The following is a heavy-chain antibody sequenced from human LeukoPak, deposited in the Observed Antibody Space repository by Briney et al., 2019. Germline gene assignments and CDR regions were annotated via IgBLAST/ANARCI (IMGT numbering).Heavy chain of an antibody. J-gene: IGHJ4*02. D-gene: IGHD3-22*01. CDR2: IHYSGDT. CDR1: GGSISSGGYY. CDR3: ARVVAYDSTGYYLYYFDY. Sequence: PSETLSLTCTVSGGSISSGGYYWSWIRQHPGKGLEWIGYIHYSGDTYYSPSPKSRLTISVDTSKNQFSLRLRSVTAADTAVYYCARVVAYDSTGYYLYYFDYWGQGTLVTVAA. V-gene: IGHV4-31*03.